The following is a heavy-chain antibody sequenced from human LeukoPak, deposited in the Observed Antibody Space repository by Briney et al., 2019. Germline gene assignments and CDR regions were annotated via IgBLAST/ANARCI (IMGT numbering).Heavy chain of an antibody. D-gene: IGHD6-19*01. J-gene: IGHJ4*02. CDR2: ITSRSTTI. Sequence: PGGSLRLSCAASGFTFSTYSLNWVRQAPGKGLEWVSYITSRSTTIYYADSVKGRFTISRDNAKNSLYLQMNSLRAEDTAVYYCAREPGDSSGWSEWGQGTLVTVSS. CDR3: AREPGDSSGWSE. V-gene: IGHV3-48*04. CDR1: GFTFSTYS.